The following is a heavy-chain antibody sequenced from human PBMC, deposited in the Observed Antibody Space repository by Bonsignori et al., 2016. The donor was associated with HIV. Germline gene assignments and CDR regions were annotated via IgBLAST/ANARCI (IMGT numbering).Heavy chain of an antibody. CDR2: ISYEGSTK. V-gene: IGHV3-30*15. Sequence: QVQLVESGGGVVQPGKSLRLSCAASGFTFSKYAMHWVRQAPGKGLEWVALISYEGSTKYYADSVKGRFTISRDNSKNTLYLQMSSLRAEDTAVYYCARELLFDHWGQGTLVTV. CDR1: GFTFSKYA. J-gene: IGHJ4*02. CDR3: ARELLFDH. D-gene: IGHD2-8*02.